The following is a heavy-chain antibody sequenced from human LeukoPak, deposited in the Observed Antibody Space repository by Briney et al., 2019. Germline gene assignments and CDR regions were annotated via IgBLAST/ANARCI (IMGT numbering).Heavy chain of an antibody. V-gene: IGHV3-33*06. J-gene: IGHJ4*02. CDR2: IWYDGSNK. CDR1: GFTFSTYW. CDR3: AKEALTYGDYVFDY. Sequence: GGSLRLSCAASGFTFSTYWMSWVRQAPGKGLEWVAVIWYDGSNKYYADSVKGRFTISRDNSKNTLYLQMNSLRAEDTAVYYCAKEALTYGDYVFDYWGQGTLVTVSS. D-gene: IGHD4-17*01.